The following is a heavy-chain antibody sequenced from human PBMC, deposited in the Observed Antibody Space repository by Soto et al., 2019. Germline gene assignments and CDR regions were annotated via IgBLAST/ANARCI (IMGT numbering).Heavy chain of an antibody. CDR1: GASISSYS. Sequence: SDTLSLTCTVSGASISSYSWSWIRQPPGKGLEWIGYIYYSGNTNYNPSLKSRVIISVDTSKNLFSLKLTSVTAADTAVYYCARIPVDTSMIYWLDPWGQGTLVTVSS. D-gene: IGHD5-18*01. J-gene: IGHJ5*02. V-gene: IGHV4-59*01. CDR2: IYYSGNT. CDR3: ARIPVDTSMIYWLDP.